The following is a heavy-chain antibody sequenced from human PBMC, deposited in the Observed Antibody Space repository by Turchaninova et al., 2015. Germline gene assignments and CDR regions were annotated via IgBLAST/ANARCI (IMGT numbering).Heavy chain of an antibody. CDR1: GAYLNSYH. CDR2: IYYGGTT. CDR3: ARETSPSGWHSLDY. Sequence: QVQLQESGPGLVKTSETLSLTCTVPGAYLNSYHWSWVRQPPGKGLEWIGYIYYGGTTRYTPYLKSRVTMSLDTSKNQFTLKLRSVTAADTAVYYCARETSPSGWHSLDYWGQGALITVSS. J-gene: IGHJ4*02. D-gene: IGHD6-19*01. V-gene: IGHV4-59*01.